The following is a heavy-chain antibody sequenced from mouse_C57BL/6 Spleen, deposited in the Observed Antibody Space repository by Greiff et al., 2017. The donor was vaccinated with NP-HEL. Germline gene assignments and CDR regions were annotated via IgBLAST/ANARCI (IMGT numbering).Heavy chain of an antibody. J-gene: IGHJ2*01. D-gene: IGHD2-4*01. CDR3: ASGEDYGPYYFDY. CDR1: GFNIKNTY. V-gene: IGHV14-3*01. CDR2: IDPANGNT. Sequence: VQLQQSVAELVRPGASVKLSCTASGFNIKNTYMHWVKQRPEQGLEWIGRIDPANGNTKYAPKFQGKATITADTSSNTAYLQRSSLTSEDTAIYYCASGEDYGPYYFDYWGQGTTLTVSS.